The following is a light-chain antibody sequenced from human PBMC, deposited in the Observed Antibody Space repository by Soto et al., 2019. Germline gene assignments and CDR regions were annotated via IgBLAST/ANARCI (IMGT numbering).Light chain of an antibody. CDR3: QQRHNWPRT. J-gene: IGKJ1*01. CDR2: NAS. CDR1: KSVSKN. V-gene: IGKV3-11*01. Sequence: DIVLTQSPATLSLSPRERATLSCRASKSVSKNLAWYQQKPGQAPRLLIYNASNRATGVPVRFSGSGSGTDFTLTIISLEPEDFGVYYCQQRHNWPRTFGQGTRVEI.